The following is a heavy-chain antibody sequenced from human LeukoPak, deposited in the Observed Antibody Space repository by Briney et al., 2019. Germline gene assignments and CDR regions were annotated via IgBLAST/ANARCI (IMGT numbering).Heavy chain of an antibody. CDR2: LCETGNT. V-gene: IGHV3-23*01. D-gene: IGHD2-15*01. J-gene: IGHJ4*02. Sequence: GGSLRLSSAHSRFTSSSYAMSSVREALGKGRGRVSALCETGNTSHANSVKGRFTFSRPSSKHTLFLQMNRLGPEHAARSYCTEAPVTSCRGAFCYPVVYWVLGTLVTVCS. CDR3: TEAPVTSCRGAFCYPVVY. CDR1: RFTSSSYA.